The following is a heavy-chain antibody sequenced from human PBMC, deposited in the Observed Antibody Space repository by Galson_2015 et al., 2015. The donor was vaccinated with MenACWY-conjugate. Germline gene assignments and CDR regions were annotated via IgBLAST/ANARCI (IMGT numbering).Heavy chain of an antibody. J-gene: IGHJ4*02. Sequence: ETLSLTCTVSGGSINSYYWSWIRQPPRKGLEWIGYMYYSGSANYNPSLKSRVTISVDTSKNQFSLTMTSVTAADTAVYYCARGVNLASMAGYWGQGTLVTVSS. CDR3: ARGVNLASMAGY. CDR1: GGSINSYY. V-gene: IGHV4-59*01. CDR2: MYYSGSA. D-gene: IGHD3-3*02.